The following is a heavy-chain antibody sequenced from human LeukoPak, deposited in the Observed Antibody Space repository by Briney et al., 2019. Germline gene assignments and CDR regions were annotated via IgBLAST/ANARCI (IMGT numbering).Heavy chain of an antibody. Sequence: PGGSLRLSCAASGFTFDYYGMSWVRQAPGKGLEWVSGINWNGGSTGYADSVKGRFTISRDNAKNSLYLQMNSLRAEDTAVYYCAKLVATIIGISIDYWGQGTLVTVSS. CDR2: INWNGGST. CDR1: GFTFDYYG. J-gene: IGHJ4*02. CDR3: AKLVATIIGISIDY. V-gene: IGHV3-20*04. D-gene: IGHD5-12*01.